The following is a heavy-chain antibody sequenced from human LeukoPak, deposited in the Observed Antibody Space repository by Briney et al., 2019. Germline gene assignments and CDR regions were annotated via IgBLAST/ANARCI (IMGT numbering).Heavy chain of an antibody. CDR3: AREPHWYDTSGPFL. CDR1: GFTFSSYG. V-gene: IGHV3-30*03. Sequence: GGSLRLSCAASGFTFSSYGMHWVRQAPGKGLEWVAVISYDGSNKYYADSVKGRFTISRDNSKNTLYLQMNSLRAEDTAVYYCAREPHWYDTSGPFLWGRGTLVTVSS. CDR2: ISYDGSNK. D-gene: IGHD3-22*01. J-gene: IGHJ2*01.